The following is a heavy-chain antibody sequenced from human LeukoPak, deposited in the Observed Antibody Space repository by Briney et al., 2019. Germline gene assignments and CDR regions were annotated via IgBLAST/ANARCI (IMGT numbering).Heavy chain of an antibody. CDR3: ARGEIVVGPAAIRGAFDI. V-gene: IGHV4-39*01. CDR1: GGSISSSSYY. CDR2: IYYSGST. J-gene: IGHJ3*02. Sequence: SETLSLTCTVSGGSISSSSYYWGWLRQPPGKGLEWRGGIYYSGSTYYNPSLKSRVTISVDTSKNQFSLKLSSVTAADTAVYYCARGEIVVGPAAIRGAFDIWGQGTMVTVSS. D-gene: IGHD2-2*02.